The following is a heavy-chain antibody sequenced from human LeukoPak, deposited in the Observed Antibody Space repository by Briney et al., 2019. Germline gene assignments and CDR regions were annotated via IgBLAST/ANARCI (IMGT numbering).Heavy chain of an antibody. V-gene: IGHV4-61*02. D-gene: IGHD6-13*01. CDR1: GASISSGSDY. Sequence: SETLSLTCSVSGASISSGSDYWSWIRQPAGKALEWIGRVHTSGNPNYNPSLESRVSISIDRSKNQFSLKLSSVTAADTAVYYCAMSGYSSSWYPWGQGTLVTVSS. CDR2: VHTSGNP. CDR3: AMSGYSSSWYP. J-gene: IGHJ5*02.